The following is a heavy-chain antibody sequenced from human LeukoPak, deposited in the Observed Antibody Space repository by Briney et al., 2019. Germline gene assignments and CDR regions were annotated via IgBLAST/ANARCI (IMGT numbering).Heavy chain of an antibody. CDR3: ARDPWGSGATGVWFDP. CDR1: GGSISSSSYY. V-gene: IGHV4-39*02. J-gene: IGHJ5*02. Sequence: PSETLSLTCTVSGGSISSSSYYWGWIRQPPGKGLEWIGSIYYSGSTYYNPSLKSRVTISVDTSKNQFSLKLSSVTAADTAVYYCARDPWGSGATGVWFDPWGRGTLVTVSS. CDR2: IYYSGST. D-gene: IGHD1-26*01.